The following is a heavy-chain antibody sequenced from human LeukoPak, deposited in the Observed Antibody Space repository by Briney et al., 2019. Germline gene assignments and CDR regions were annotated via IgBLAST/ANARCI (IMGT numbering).Heavy chain of an antibody. CDR3: ARVMAVRAPIPDY. CDR2: ISSSSSYI. J-gene: IGHJ4*02. D-gene: IGHD2-8*01. Sequence: GSLRTFCAASGFTFSNYSMNWVRQAPGKGPELVSSISSSSSYIYYADSVKGRFTISRDNAKNSLYLQMNSLRAEDTAVYYCARVMAVRAPIPDYWGQGTLVTVSS. CDR1: GFTFSNYS. V-gene: IGHV3-21*01.